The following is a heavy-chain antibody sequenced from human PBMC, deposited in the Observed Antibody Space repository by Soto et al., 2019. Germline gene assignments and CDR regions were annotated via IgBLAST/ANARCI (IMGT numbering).Heavy chain of an antibody. V-gene: IGHV3-30*18. CDR1: GFTFSRYG. CDR2: PQYDGSGE. D-gene: IGHD6-19*01. J-gene: IGHJ6*02. CDR3: AKGYELSPPIASGWYANYYYGMDF. Sequence: QVQLVESGGGVVQPGRSLRLSCAASGFTFSRYGMHWVRQAPGEGLAWVSVPQYDGSGEWYADSGKGRFTISRVNSKNTLYLQMPSVIAEDTAVYYCAKGYELSPPIASGWYANYYYGMDFWGQGSTVTVSS.